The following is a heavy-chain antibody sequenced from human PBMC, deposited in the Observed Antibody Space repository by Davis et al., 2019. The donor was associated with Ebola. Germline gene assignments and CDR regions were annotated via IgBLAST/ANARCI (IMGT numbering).Heavy chain of an antibody. J-gene: IGHJ4*02. D-gene: IGHD1-26*01. Sequence: ASVKVSCKASGGTFSSYAISWVRQAPGQGLEWVGWISAYNGNTNYAQKYQGRVTMTTDTSTSTAYMELRSLRSDDTAVYYCARVSGSYDYWGQGTLVTVSS. CDR1: GGTFSSYA. V-gene: IGHV1-18*01. CDR2: ISAYNGNT. CDR3: ARVSGSYDY.